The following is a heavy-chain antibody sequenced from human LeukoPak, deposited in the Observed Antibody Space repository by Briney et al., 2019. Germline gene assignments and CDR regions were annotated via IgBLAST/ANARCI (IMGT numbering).Heavy chain of an antibody. D-gene: IGHD6-19*01. CDR1: GSTFSTYA. CDR2: ISGSGDTT. V-gene: IGHV3-23*01. Sequence: GGSLRLSCAASGSTFSTYAMHWVRQAPGKGLEWVSVISGSGDTTYYADSVKGRFTISRDNSKNRLYLQMNSLRAEDTAVYYCAKSADSSGWYYFDYWGQGTLVPVSS. CDR3: AKSADSSGWYYFDY. J-gene: IGHJ4*02.